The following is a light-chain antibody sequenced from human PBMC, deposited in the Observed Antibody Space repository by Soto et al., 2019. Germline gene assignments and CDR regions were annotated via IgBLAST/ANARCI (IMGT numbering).Light chain of an antibody. CDR3: QEYNSAPLP. J-gene: IGKJ4*01. CDR2: AAS. V-gene: IGKV1-27*01. CDR1: QGISKY. Sequence: DIQMTQSPSSLSASVGDRVTITCLASQGISKYLAWYQQKPGKVPKLLIYAASTLQSGVPSRFSGSGSGTDFTLTISNLQPEDVATYYCQEYNSAPLPFGGGTKVEIK.